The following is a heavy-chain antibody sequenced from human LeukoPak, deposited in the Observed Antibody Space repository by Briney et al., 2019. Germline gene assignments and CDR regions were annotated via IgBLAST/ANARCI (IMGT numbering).Heavy chain of an antibody. D-gene: IGHD5-24*01. CDR1: GFTFSSYG. CDR2: IRYDGSNK. CDR3: AKLLGTATTYDS. V-gene: IGHV3-30*02. Sequence: GGSLRLSCAASGFTFSSYGMHWVRQAPGKGLEWVAFIRYDGSNKYYADSVKGRFTISRDNSKNTLYLQMNSLGAEDTAMYYCAKLLGTATTYDSWGQGARVTVSS. J-gene: IGHJ4*02.